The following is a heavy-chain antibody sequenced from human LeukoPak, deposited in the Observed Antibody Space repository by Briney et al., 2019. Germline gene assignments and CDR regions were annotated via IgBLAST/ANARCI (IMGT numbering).Heavy chain of an antibody. D-gene: IGHD1-26*01. J-gene: IGHJ6*03. V-gene: IGHV1-8*01. Sequence: GASVKVSCKASGYTFTSYDINWVRQATGQGLEWMGWMNPNSGNTGYAQKFQGRVTMTRNTSISTAYMELSSLRSEDTAVYYCARGYSGGYWVNYYYYYYMDVWGKGTTVTVSS. CDR2: MNPNSGNT. CDR1: GYTFTSYD. CDR3: ARGYSGGYWVNYYYYYYMDV.